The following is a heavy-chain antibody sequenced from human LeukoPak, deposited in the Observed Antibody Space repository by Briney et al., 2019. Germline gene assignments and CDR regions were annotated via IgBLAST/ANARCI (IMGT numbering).Heavy chain of an antibody. V-gene: IGHV3-15*06. CDR2: IIRNTDTATT. CDR3: TTGDRGWKDY. J-gene: IGHJ4*02. D-gene: IGHD6-19*01. Sequence: RGCLRLSCAASGLTLSNAWISWVRHAPGEGVEWVAQIIRNTDTATTNYGASVEDRITISRDDLKNTLYLQMNSLKIEDTAVYYCTTGDRGWKDYWGQGTLVTVSS. CDR1: GLTLSNAW.